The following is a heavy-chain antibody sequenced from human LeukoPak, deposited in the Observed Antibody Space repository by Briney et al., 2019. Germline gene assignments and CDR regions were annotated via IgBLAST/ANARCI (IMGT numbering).Heavy chain of an antibody. CDR2: IIPIFGTA. CDR3: ARDRKLRFLEWEL. V-gene: IGHV1-69*13. D-gene: IGHD3-3*01. CDR1: GGTFSSYA. Sequence: SVKVSCKASGGTFSSYAISWVRQAPGQGLEWMGGIIPIFGTANYAQKFQGRVTITADESTSTAYMELSSLRSEDTAVYYGARDRKLRFLEWELWGQGTLVTVSS. J-gene: IGHJ4*02.